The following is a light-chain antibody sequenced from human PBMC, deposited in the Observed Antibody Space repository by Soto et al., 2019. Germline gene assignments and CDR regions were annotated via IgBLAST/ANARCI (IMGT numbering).Light chain of an antibody. CDR3: QQSFTTPWT. J-gene: IGKJ1*01. Sequence: DIQMTQSPSSLSASLGDRVTITCRPSESIRNDLNWFQQRPGKAPRLLIYDTFTLQSGVPSRFSGSVSGTEFSLTISSLQAGDSAIYYCQQSFTTPWTFGQGTKVEI. CDR2: DTF. V-gene: IGKV1-39*01. CDR1: ESIRND.